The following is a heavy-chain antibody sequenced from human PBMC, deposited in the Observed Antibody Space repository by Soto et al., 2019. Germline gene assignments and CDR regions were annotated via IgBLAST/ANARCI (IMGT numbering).Heavy chain of an antibody. J-gene: IGHJ4*02. D-gene: IGHD2-21*02. Sequence: QVQLVESGGGVVQPGRSLRLSCAASGFTFSSYGMHWVRQAPGKGLEWVAVISYDGSNKYYADSVKGRVTISRDNSKNTLYLQMNSLRAEDTAVYYCAKDKHIVVVTAPFDYWGQGTLVTVSS. CDR3: AKDKHIVVVTAPFDY. CDR2: ISYDGSNK. V-gene: IGHV3-30*18. CDR1: GFTFSSYG.